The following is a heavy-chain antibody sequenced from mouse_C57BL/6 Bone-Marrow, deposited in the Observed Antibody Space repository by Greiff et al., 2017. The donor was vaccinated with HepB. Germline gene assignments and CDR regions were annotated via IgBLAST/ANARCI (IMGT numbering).Heavy chain of an antibody. D-gene: IGHD2-5*01. V-gene: IGHV1-61*01. CDR2: IYPSDSET. CDR1: GYTFTSYW. Sequence: QVQLKQPGAELVRPGSSVKLSCKASGYTFTSYWMDWVKQRPGQGLEWIGNIYPSDSETHYNQKFKDKATLTVDKSSSTAYMQLSSLTSEDSAVYYCARGNSNYEGVFDYCGQGTTLTVSS. CDR3: ARGNSNYEGVFDY. J-gene: IGHJ2*01.